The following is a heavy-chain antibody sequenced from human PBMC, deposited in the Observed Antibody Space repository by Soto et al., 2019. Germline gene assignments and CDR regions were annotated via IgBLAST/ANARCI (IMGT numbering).Heavy chain of an antibody. J-gene: IGHJ3*02. Sequence: GGSLRLSCAASGFTFSSYWMSWVRQAPGKGLEWVANIKQDGSEKYYVDSVKGRFTISRDNAKNSLYLQMNSLRAEDTAVYYCARDMAMAKHDAFDIWGQGTMVTVSS. CDR3: ARDMAMAKHDAFDI. CDR2: IKQDGSEK. CDR1: GFTFSSYW. V-gene: IGHV3-7*05. D-gene: IGHD5-18*01.